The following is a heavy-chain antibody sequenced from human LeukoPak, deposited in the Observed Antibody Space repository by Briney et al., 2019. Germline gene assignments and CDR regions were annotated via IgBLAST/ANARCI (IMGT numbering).Heavy chain of an antibody. CDR1: GYTLTELS. D-gene: IGHD5-18*01. Sequence: ASVKXSXXVSGYTLTELSMHWVRQAPGKGLXXMGGFDPEDGETIYAQKFQGRVTMTEDTSTDTAYMELSSLRSEDTAVYYCATANRGYSYGLDYWGQGTLVTVSS. CDR2: FDPEDGET. V-gene: IGHV1-24*01. J-gene: IGHJ4*02. CDR3: ATANRGYSYGLDY.